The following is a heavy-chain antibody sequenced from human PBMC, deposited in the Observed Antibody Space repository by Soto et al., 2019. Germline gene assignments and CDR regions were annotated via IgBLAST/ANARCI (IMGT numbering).Heavy chain of an antibody. D-gene: IGHD2-15*01. CDR1: GGSFSGYY. Sequence: SETLSLTCAGYGGSFSGYYWSWSRQPPGKGLEWIGEINHSGSTNYNPSLKSRVTISVDTSKNQFSLKLSSVTAADTAVDYCGSFRADIVLGPFHYMDFWAKGTTVTVSS. CDR3: GSFRADIVLGPFHYMDF. J-gene: IGHJ6*03. V-gene: IGHV4-34*01. CDR2: INHSGST.